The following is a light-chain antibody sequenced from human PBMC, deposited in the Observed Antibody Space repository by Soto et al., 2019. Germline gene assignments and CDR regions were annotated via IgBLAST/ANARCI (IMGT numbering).Light chain of an antibody. Sequence: EIVLTQSPGTLSLSPGERATLSCRASQSVSSSYLAWYQQKPGQAPRLLIYGASSRATGIPDRFSGSGSGTDFTLTISRLEPEDFAVYYCHYYGDSPPSTFGQGTKVEIK. CDR1: QSVSSSY. V-gene: IGKV3-20*01. J-gene: IGKJ2*01. CDR3: HYYGDSPPST. CDR2: GAS.